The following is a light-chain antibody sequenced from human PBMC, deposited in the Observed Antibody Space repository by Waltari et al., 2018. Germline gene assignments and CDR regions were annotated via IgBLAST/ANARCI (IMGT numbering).Light chain of an antibody. CDR2: DVT. J-gene: IGLJ2*01. V-gene: IGLV2-14*03. Sequence: QSALTQPAPVSGSPGQSITIPCSGTSSEVGGYKFVSWYQKHPGNAPKLIIFDVTRWPSGVSNRFSGSKSGNTASLTIFGLQAEDEADYYCASYTSTRTVVFGGGTRVTVL. CDR1: SSEVGGYKF. CDR3: ASYTSTRTVV.